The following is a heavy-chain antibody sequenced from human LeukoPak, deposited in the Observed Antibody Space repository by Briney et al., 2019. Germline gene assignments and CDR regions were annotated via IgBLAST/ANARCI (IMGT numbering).Heavy chain of an antibody. Sequence: PSETLSVTCTVSGGTISSYYWSWIRQPAGKGLEWIGRIYTSGSTNYNPSLKSRVTMSVDTSKNQFSLKLSSVTAADRAVYYCARSPWRVGAFDIWGQGTMVTVSS. CDR2: IYTSGST. V-gene: IGHV4-4*07. J-gene: IGHJ3*02. D-gene: IGHD1-1*01. CDR3: ARSPWRVGAFDI. CDR1: GGTISSYY.